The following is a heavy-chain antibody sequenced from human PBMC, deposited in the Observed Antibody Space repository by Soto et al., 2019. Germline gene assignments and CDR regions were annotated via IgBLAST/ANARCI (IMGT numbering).Heavy chain of an antibody. J-gene: IGHJ2*01. V-gene: IGHV3-74*01. Sequence: EVHLVESGGDFIKPGGSVTLSCAASGFRMNDYWMHWVRQAPGKGLVWVSRINPDGSSTNYADAVKGRFTTSRDNAKNTLCLDMDRLGIEDTAVYYCVRVMHDDWYFDLWGRGTLVTAS. CDR2: INPDGSST. CDR3: VRVMHDDWYFDL. CDR1: GFRMNDYW.